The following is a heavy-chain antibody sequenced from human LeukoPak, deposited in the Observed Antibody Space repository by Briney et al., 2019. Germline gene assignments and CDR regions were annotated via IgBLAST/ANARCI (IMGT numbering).Heavy chain of an antibody. Sequence: PGGSLRLSCAASGFTFSSYAMHWVRQAPGKGLEWVAVISYDGSNKYYADSVKGRFTISRDNSKNTLYLQMNSLRAEDTAVYYCARPHDSSWYRYWGQGTLVTVSS. V-gene: IGHV3-30-3*01. CDR2: ISYDGSNK. CDR1: GFTFSSYA. CDR3: ARPHDSSWYRY. D-gene: IGHD6-13*01. J-gene: IGHJ4*02.